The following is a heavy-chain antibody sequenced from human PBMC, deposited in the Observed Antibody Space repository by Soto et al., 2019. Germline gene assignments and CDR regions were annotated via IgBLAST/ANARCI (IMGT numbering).Heavy chain of an antibody. CDR3: ALRFGTA. Sequence: SETLSLTCTVSGGSISSGVYYWSWIRQPPGKGLEWIGYIYYSGTTYYNPSLKSRVTISLDTSKNRFSLKLSSVTAADTAVYYCALRFGTAWGQGTTVTVSS. D-gene: IGHD5-12*01. CDR1: GGSISSGVYY. CDR2: IYYSGTT. J-gene: IGHJ6*02. V-gene: IGHV4-30-4*01.